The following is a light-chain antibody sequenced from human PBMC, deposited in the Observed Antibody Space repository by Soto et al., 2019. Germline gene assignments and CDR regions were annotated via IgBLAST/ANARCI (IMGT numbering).Light chain of an antibody. CDR2: DNT. Sequence: QSVLTQPPSVSGGPGQRVTLSCTGSSSNIGAGYDVHWYQQVPGTAPKLLIYDNTNRPSGVPDRFSGSKSGTSASLAITGLQAEDEADYYCKSYDISLSGPVFGGGTKLTVL. J-gene: IGLJ2*01. CDR3: KSYDISLSGPV. V-gene: IGLV1-40*01. CDR1: SSNIGAGYD.